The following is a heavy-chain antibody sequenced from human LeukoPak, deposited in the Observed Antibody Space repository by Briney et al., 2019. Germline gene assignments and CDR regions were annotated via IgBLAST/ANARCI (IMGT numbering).Heavy chain of an antibody. Sequence: SETLSLTCAVYGGSFSGYYWSWIRQPPGKGLEWIGEINHSGGTNYNPSLKSRVTISVDTSKNQFSLKLSSVTAADTAVYYCARGRRWLQPFDYWGQGTLVTVSS. V-gene: IGHV4-34*01. CDR1: GGSFSGYY. D-gene: IGHD5-24*01. J-gene: IGHJ4*02. CDR3: ARGRRWLQPFDY. CDR2: INHSGGT.